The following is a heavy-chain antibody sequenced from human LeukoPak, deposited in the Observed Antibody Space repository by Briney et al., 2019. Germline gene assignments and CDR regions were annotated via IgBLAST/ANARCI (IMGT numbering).Heavy chain of an antibody. V-gene: IGHV1-18*04. CDR2: ISAYNGNT. CDR1: GYTFTSYG. Sequence: ASAKVSCKASGYTFTSYGISWVRQAPGQGLEWMGWISAYNGNTNYAQKLQGRVTMTTDTSTSTAYMELRSLRSDDTAVYYCARDGGGIAVAGPPGDYWGQGTLVTVSS. D-gene: IGHD6-19*01. J-gene: IGHJ4*02. CDR3: ARDGGGIAVAGPPGDY.